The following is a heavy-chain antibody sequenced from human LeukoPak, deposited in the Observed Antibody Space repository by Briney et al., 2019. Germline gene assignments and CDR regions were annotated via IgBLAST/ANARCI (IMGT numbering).Heavy chain of an antibody. V-gene: IGHV3-30*04. J-gene: IGHJ4*02. Sequence: PGRSLSFSCAASGFTFRAYAIHWVRQAPGQGLEWVAVISFDGSTKYSADSVKGRVNISRDNSENTVYLQMNSLRPEDTAVYYCARDDQDYFDSNKSFDYWGQGTLVTVSS. D-gene: IGHD3-9*01. CDR1: GFTFRAYA. CDR3: ARDDQDYFDSNKSFDY. CDR2: ISFDGSTK.